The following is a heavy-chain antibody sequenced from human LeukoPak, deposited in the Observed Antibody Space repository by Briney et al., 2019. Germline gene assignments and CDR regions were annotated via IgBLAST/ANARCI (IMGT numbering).Heavy chain of an antibody. V-gene: IGHV4-61*02. J-gene: IGHJ4*02. D-gene: IGHD5-12*01. Sequence: SETLSLTCAVYGGSFSGGSYYWSWIRQPAGKGLEWIGRIYTSGSTNYNPSLKSRVTISVDTSKNQFSLKLSSVTAADTAVYYCARDTYGGYVGGSTTGGFDYWGQGTLVTVSS. CDR1: GGSFSGGSYY. CDR2: IYTSGST. CDR3: ARDTYGGYVGGSTTGGFDY.